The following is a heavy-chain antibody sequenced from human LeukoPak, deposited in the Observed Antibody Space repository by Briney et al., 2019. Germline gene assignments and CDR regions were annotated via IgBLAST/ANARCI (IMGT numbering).Heavy chain of an antibody. CDR2: IGGRDGST. V-gene: IGHV3-23*01. J-gene: IGHJ4*02. Sequence: GGSLRLSCAASGFTFSSYGMSWVRQAPGKGLEWVSAIGGRDGSTYYADSVKGRFTISRDNSKNTLYVQMSSLRAEDTAVYYCAKGHYYGSGSLDYWGQGTLVTVSS. D-gene: IGHD3-10*01. CDR3: AKGHYYGSGSLDY. CDR1: GFTFSSYG.